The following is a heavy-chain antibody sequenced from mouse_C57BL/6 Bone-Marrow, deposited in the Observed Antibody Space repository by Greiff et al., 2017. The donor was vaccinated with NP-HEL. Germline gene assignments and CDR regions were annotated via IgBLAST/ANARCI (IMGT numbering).Heavy chain of an antibody. CDR2: INPGSGGT. D-gene: IGHD1-1*01. CDR1: GYAFTNYL. Sequence: QVQLQQSGAELVRPGTSVKVSCKASGYAFTNYLIEWVKQRPGQGLEWIGVINPGSGGTNYNEKFKGKATLTADKSSSTAYMQLSSLTSEDSAVYFCAREFGTTVVADWYFDVWGTGTTVTVSS. CDR3: AREFGTTVVADWYFDV. J-gene: IGHJ1*03. V-gene: IGHV1-54*01.